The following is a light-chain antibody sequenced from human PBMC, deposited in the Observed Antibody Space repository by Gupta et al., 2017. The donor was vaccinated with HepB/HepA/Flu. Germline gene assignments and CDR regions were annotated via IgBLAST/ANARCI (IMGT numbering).Light chain of an antibody. CDR2: GAA. CDR3: QQYNNWPPVT. CDR1: QSVSSN. V-gene: IGKV3-15*01. Sequence: EIVMTQSPATLSVSPGERATLSCRASQSVSSNLAWYQQKPGQAPRLLIYGAATRATGIPARFSGSGSGKEVTLTISSRQSEDFAVYYCQQYNNWPPVTFGQGTRLEIK. J-gene: IGKJ5*01.